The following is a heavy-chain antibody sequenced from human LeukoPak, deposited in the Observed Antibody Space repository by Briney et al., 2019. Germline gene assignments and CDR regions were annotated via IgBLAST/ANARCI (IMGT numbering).Heavy chain of an antibody. CDR3: ASTVVVPAAIRPNDAFDI. CDR2: IMPIFGTA. Sequence: SVKVSCKASGGTFSSYAISWVRQAPGQGLEWMGGIMPIFGTANYAQKFQGRVTITTDESTSTAYMELSSLRSEDTAVYYCASTVVVPAAIRPNDAFDIWGQGTMVTVSS. J-gene: IGHJ3*02. V-gene: IGHV1-69*05. CDR1: GGTFSSYA. D-gene: IGHD2-2*01.